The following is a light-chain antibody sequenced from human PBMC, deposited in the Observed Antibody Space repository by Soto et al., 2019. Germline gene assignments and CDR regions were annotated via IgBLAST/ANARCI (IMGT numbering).Light chain of an antibody. J-gene: IGKJ4*01. CDR3: QQSFITPLT. CDR2: AAS. V-gene: IGKV1-39*01. CDR1: RSISYN. Sequence: DFQMPQSPSSLSASEGARASITSRAGRSISYNLNWYQQKPGRAPRLLVYAASHLQSGVPSRFSGSGSGTDFTLTISSLQPEDFATYYCQQSFITPLTFGGGTRVEIK.